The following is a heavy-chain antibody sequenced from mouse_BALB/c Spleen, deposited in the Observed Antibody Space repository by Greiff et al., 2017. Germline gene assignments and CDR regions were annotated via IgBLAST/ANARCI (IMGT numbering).Heavy chain of an antibody. CDR3: TGIYYYGSIYAMDY. J-gene: IGHJ4*01. Sequence: VQLKESGTVLARPGASVKMSCKASGYSFTSYWMHWVKQRPGQGLEWIGAIYPGNSDTSYNQKFKGKAKLTAVTSASTAYMELSSLTNEDSAVYYCTGIYYYGSIYAMDYWGQGTSVTVSS. V-gene: IGHV1-5*01. CDR1: GYSFTSYW. CDR2: IYPGNSDT. D-gene: IGHD1-1*01.